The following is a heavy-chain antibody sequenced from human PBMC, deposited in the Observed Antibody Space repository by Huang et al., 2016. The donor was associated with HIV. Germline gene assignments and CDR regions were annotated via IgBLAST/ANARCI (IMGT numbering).Heavy chain of an antibody. D-gene: IGHD6-19*01. Sequence: QVRLVQSGAEVKKPGSSVKVSCKASGGTFSSYAISWVRQAPGQGLEWMGGNIPMLATTNYAQRFQGRVTITADDSTSAVYMEVSGLRSEDTAVYYCAKDLSYSSGWYTDAFDVWGQGTMVLVSS. CDR2: NIPMLATT. V-gene: IGHV1-69*13. J-gene: IGHJ3*01. CDR1: GGTFSSYA. CDR3: AKDLSYSSGWYTDAFDV.